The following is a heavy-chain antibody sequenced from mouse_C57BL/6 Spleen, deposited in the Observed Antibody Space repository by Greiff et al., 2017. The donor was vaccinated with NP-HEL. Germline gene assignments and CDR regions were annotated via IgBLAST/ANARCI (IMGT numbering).Heavy chain of an antibody. D-gene: IGHD1-1*01. J-gene: IGHJ4*01. CDR1: GFNIKDYY. CDR3: ARNYGSSYRGSYAMDY. Sequence: VHVKQSGAELVKPGASVTLSCTASGFNIKDYYMHWVKQRTEQGLAWIGRIDPEDGETKYAPKFQGKATITADTSSNTAYLQLSSLTSEDTAVYYCARNYGSSYRGSYAMDYWGQGTSVTVSS. CDR2: IDPEDGET. V-gene: IGHV14-2*01.